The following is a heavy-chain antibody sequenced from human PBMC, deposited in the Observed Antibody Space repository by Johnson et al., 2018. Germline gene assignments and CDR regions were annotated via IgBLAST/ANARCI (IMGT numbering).Heavy chain of an antibody. CDR2: ISWNSGSI. CDR3: AKYGTYYGRDV. D-gene: IGHD4-17*01. Sequence: VQLVQSGGGLVQPGRSLRLSCAASGFTFDDYAMHWVRQAPGKGLEWVSGISWNSGSINYADSVKGRFTISRDNAKNSLYLQMNSLRAEDTALYYGAKYGTYYGRDVWGQGTTVTVSS. J-gene: IGHJ6*02. CDR1: GFTFDDYA. V-gene: IGHV3-9*01.